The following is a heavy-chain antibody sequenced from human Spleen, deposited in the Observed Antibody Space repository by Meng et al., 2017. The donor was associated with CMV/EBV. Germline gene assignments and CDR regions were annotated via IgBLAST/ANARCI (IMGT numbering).Heavy chain of an antibody. J-gene: IGHJ4*02. V-gene: IGHV3-23*01. CDR1: NVRSHT. D-gene: IGHD2-15*01. Sequence: NVRSHTMHWVRQAPGKGLEWVSTIIDSGGAKYDADCVKGRFTISRENSKNTLYLQLNSMRAEDTAVYYCAKSGYCSGGSCYSFYFDYWGRGALVTVSS. CDR2: IIDSGGAK. CDR3: AKSGYCSGGSCYSFYFDY.